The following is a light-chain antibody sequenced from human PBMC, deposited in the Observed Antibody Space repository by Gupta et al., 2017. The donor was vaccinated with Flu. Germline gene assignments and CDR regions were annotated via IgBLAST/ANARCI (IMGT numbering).Light chain of an antibody. Sequence: DIVMTQTPLSLPVTPGEPASISCRSGQSLLDSDDGNTYLDWYLQKPGQSPQLLIYMVSHRASRVPDRFSGSGSGTDFTLKISRVEAEDVGIYYCMQRLEFPLTFGGGTKVEIK. J-gene: IGKJ4*01. CDR3: MQRLEFPLT. CDR1: QSLLDSDDGNTY. V-gene: IGKV2-40*01. CDR2: MVS.